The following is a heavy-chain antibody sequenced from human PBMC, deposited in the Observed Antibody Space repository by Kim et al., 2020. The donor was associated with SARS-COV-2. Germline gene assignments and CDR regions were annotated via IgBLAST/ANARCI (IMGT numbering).Heavy chain of an antibody. V-gene: IGHV4-61*01. D-gene: IGHD2-2*01. CDR3: ARVWPDCGSTSCPYHF. CDR2: VFYSGST. J-gene: IGHJ4*01. CDR1: GGSVTSGSCY. Sequence: SETLSLTCTVSGGSVTSGSCYWSWIRQPPGKGLEWIGYVFYSGSTNYNPSLKSRVTMSVDTSKNQFSLKLSSVTAADTAIYYCARVWPDCGSTSCPYHF.